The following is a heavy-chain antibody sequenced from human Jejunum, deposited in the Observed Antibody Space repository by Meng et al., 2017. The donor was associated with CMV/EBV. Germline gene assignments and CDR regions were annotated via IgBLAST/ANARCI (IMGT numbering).Heavy chain of an antibody. Sequence: SGFTCRSYAMSWVRQAPGKGLEWVSAISGSGGSTYYADSVKGRFTISRDNSKNTLYLQMNSLRAEDTAVYYCAKLGIAAAGTVDYWGQGTLVTVSS. CDR1: GFTCRSYA. V-gene: IGHV3-23*01. CDR2: ISGSGGST. J-gene: IGHJ4*02. CDR3: AKLGIAAAGTVDY. D-gene: IGHD6-13*01.